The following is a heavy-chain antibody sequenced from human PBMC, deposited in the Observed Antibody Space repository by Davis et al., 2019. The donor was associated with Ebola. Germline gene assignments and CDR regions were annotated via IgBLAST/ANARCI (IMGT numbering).Heavy chain of an antibody. Sequence: MPSETLSLTCAVYGGSFSGYYWSWIRQPPGKGLEWIGEITHGGNTNYNPSLKSRVTISVDTSKNQFSLKLSSVTAADTAVYYCARARFEVVSNYYYYYGMDVWGQGTTVTVSS. V-gene: IGHV4-34*01. CDR1: GGSFSGYY. CDR3: ARARFEVVSNYYYYYGMDV. CDR2: ITHGGNT. J-gene: IGHJ6*02. D-gene: IGHD3-3*01.